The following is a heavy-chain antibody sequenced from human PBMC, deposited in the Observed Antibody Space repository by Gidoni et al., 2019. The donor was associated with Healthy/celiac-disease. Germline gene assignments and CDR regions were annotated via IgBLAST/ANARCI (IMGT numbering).Heavy chain of an antibody. CDR3: ARHRFDVAAAGSVFDY. CDR2: IYYSGST. CDR1: GGSISSSSYY. V-gene: IGHV4-39*01. J-gene: IGHJ4*02. D-gene: IGHD6-13*01. Sequence: QLQLQESGPGLVKPSETLSLTCTVSGGSISSSSYYWGWIRQPPGKGLEWIGSIYYSGSTYYNPSLKSRVTISVDTSKNQFSLKLSSVTAADTAVYYCARHRFDVAAAGSVFDYWGQGTLVTVSS.